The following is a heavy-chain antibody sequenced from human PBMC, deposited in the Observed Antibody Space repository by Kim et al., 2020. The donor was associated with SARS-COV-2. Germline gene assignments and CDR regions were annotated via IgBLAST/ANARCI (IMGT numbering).Heavy chain of an antibody. CDR3: ARASSSSGDY. Sequence: STNYNTSLKSRVTISVDTSKNQFSLKLSSVTAADTAVYYCARASSSSGDYWGQGTLVTVSS. D-gene: IGHD6-6*01. CDR2: ST. V-gene: IGHV4-34*01. J-gene: IGHJ4*02.